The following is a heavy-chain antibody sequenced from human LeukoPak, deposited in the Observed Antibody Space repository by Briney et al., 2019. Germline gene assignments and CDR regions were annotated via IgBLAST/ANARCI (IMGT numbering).Heavy chain of an antibody. CDR1: GFTFGDYA. J-gene: IGHJ4*02. D-gene: IGHD6-13*01. CDR3: TREGISVAAAYGY. V-gene: IGHV3-49*03. CDR2: IRSKAYGGTT. Sequence: GGSLRLSCTASGFTFGDYAMSWFRQAPGKGLEWVGFIRSKAYGGTTEYAASVKGRFTISRDDSKSIAYLQMNSLKTEDTAVYYCTREGISVAAAYGYWGQGTLVTVSS.